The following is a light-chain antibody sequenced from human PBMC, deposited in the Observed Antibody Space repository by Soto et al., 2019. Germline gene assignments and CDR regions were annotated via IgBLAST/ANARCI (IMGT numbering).Light chain of an antibody. J-gene: IGKJ5*01. CDR1: PSATNF. Sequence: EIVLTQSPATLSLSPGERATLSCRASPSATNFLAWYQQKPGQAPRLLIYAASIRATGIPARFSGSGSGTDFTLTISSLEPEDFAVYYCQHYHGWPITFGQGTRLENK. CDR2: AAS. V-gene: IGKV3-11*01. CDR3: QHYHGWPIT.